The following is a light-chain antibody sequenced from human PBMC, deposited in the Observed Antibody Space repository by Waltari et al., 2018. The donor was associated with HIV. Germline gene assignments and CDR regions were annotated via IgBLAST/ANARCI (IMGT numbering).Light chain of an antibody. Sequence: QSALTQAPSASGTPGQRVDISCSGATPNIGSNNVNWYQLLQGAAPKRSIYDNNQRPSGIPDRFSGSKSGSSASLAITGLQSDDEADFYCSTWDDNLNGPVFGGGTRLTVL. CDR2: DNN. J-gene: IGLJ3*02. V-gene: IGLV1-44*01. CDR1: TPNIGSNN. CDR3: STWDDNLNGPV.